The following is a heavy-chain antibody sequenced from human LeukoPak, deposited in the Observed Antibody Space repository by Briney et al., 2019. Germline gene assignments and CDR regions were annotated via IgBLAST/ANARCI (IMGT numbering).Heavy chain of an antibody. CDR1: GGSISSADYY. CDR2: IAYTGST. V-gene: IGHV4-31*03. Sequence: SETLSLTCSVSGGSISSADYYWSWIRQHPEKGLEWIGCIAYTGSTYYNPSLKSRVSISADTSTSQFSLKLSSVTAADTAVYYCTLMLRGVIDWGQGTLVTVSS. D-gene: IGHD3-10*01. J-gene: IGHJ4*02. CDR3: TLMLRGVID.